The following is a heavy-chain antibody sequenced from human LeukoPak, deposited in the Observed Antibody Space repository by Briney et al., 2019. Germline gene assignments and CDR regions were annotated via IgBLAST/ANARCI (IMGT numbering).Heavy chain of an antibody. D-gene: IGHD2-2*01. Sequence: ASVKVSCKASGYTFTGYYMHWVRQAPGQGLEWMGWINPNSGGTNYAQKFQGWVTMTRDTSISTAYMELRRLRSDDTAVYYCARGTRSVVVVPAASLDYWGQGTLVTVSS. CDR2: INPNSGGT. J-gene: IGHJ4*02. CDR3: ARGTRSVVVVPAASLDY. CDR1: GYTFTGYY. V-gene: IGHV1-2*04.